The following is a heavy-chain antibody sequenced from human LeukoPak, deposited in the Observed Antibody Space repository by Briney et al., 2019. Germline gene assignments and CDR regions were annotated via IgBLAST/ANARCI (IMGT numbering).Heavy chain of an antibody. D-gene: IGHD6-13*01. J-gene: IGHJ5*02. CDR2: ISAYNGHT. CDR3: ARIGGIAAAGNWFDP. CDR1: GYIFTSYG. Sequence: ASVKVSCKASGYIFTSYGISWVRQAPGQGLEWMGWISAYNGHTNSAQKFQGRVTMTTDTSTSTAYMELSSLRSEDTAVYYCARIGGIAAAGNWFDPWGQGTLVTVSS. V-gene: IGHV1-18*01.